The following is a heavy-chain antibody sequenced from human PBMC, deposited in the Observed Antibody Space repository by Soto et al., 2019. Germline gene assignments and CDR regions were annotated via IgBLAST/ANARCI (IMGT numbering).Heavy chain of an antibody. D-gene: IGHD2-2*02. V-gene: IGHV6-1*01. CDR3: TRADRQYCSVSTCYIFDY. CDR1: GDSVSSNTAA. Sequence: SQTLSLTCAISGDSVSSNTAAWNWIRSSPSRGLEWLGRTYYRSNWRHDYAVSVKSRITVNPDTSKNHFSLQLNSVTPDDTAMYYCTRADRQYCSVSTCYIFDYWGQGTQVTVSS. J-gene: IGHJ4*02. CDR2: TYYRSNWRH.